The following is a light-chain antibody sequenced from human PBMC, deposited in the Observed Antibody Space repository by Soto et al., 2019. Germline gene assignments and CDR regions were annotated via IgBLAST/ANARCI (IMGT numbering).Light chain of an antibody. Sequence: QSALTQPASVSGSPGQSITISCTGTSSDVGGYNYVSWYQQHPGKAPKLMIYDVSNRPLGVSNRFSGSNSGNTASLTISGLEAEDEADYYCSSYTSSSTLYVFGTGTKLTVL. CDR1: SSDVGGYNY. J-gene: IGLJ1*01. V-gene: IGLV2-14*01. CDR3: SSYTSSSTLYV. CDR2: DVS.